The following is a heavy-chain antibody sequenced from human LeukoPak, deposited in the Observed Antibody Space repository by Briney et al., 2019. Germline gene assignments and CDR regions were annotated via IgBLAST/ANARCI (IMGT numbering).Heavy chain of an antibody. Sequence: GGSLRLSCAASGFTFSSYAMSWVRQAPGKGLEWVSAISGSGGSTYYADSVKGRFTISRDNSKNTLYPQMNSLRAEDTAVYYCAKDSNYYDSSGYSDWGQGTLVTVSS. CDR2: ISGSGGST. CDR1: GFTFSSYA. V-gene: IGHV3-23*01. J-gene: IGHJ4*02. D-gene: IGHD3-22*01. CDR3: AKDSNYYDSSGYSD.